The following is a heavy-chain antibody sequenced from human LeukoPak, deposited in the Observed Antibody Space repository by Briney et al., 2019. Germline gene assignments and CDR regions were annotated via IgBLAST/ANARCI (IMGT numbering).Heavy chain of an antibody. J-gene: IGHJ6*02. V-gene: IGHV3-7*03. D-gene: IGHD4-17*01. Sequence: GGSLRLSCVASGFPFSSYWMTWVRQAPGKGLEWVANIKQDGSKKSYVDSVKGRFTISRDNAKNSLYLQMNSLRAEDTAVYYCAREYGDYYYYYGMDVWGQGTTVTVSS. CDR1: GFPFSSYW. CDR3: AREYGDYYYYYGMDV. CDR2: IKQDGSKK.